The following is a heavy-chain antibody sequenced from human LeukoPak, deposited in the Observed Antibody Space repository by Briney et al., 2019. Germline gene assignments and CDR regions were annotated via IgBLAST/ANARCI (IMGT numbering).Heavy chain of an antibody. J-gene: IGHJ6*02. CDR3: ARDKMVRGVINGMDV. Sequence: GASVKVSCKASGYTFTSYDINWVRQATGQGLEWMGWMNPNSGNTGYAQKFQGRVTMTRNTSISTAYMELSSLRSEDTAVYYCARDKMVRGVINGMDVWGQGTTVTVSS. D-gene: IGHD3-10*01. V-gene: IGHV1-8*01. CDR2: MNPNSGNT. CDR1: GYTFTSYD.